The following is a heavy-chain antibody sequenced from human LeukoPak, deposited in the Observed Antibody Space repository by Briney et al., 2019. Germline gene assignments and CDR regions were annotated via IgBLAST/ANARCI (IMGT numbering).Heavy chain of an antibody. J-gene: IGHJ6*03. CDR3: VRRGSNYPYYMDV. CDR1: GFTFSSYA. CDR2: ISASGRNT. Sequence: PGGSLRLSCAASGFTFSSYAMSWVRQAPGKGLEWVSVISASGRNTYYSESAKGQFTISRDNSKNTLYLQMSSLRAEDTAVYYCVRRGSNYPYYMDVWGIGTTVTVSS. V-gene: IGHV3-23*01.